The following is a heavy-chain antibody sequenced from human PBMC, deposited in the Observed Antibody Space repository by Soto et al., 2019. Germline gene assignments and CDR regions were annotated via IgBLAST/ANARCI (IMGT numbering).Heavy chain of an antibody. CDR2: IRSSSSNK. Sequence: EVQLVESGGGLVQPGGSLRLSCAASGFTFSRYGMNWVRQAPGKGLEWVSSIRSSSSNKDYADSVKGRFTISRDNAKNTLYLQIISLRADDTAVYYCASLYGVIIENNWFDPWGQGTLVTVSS. D-gene: IGHD3-10*01. V-gene: IGHV3-48*01. CDR1: GFTFSRYG. CDR3: ASLYGVIIENNWFDP. J-gene: IGHJ5*02.